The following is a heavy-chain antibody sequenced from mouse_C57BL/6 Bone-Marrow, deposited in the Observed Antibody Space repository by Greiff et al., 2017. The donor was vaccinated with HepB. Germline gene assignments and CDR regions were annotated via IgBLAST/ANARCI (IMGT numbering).Heavy chain of an antibody. J-gene: IGHJ2*01. Sequence: QVQLQQPGAELVRPGSSVKLSCKASGYTFTSYWMDWVKQRPGQGLEWIGNIYPSDSETHYNQKFKDKATLTVDKSSSTAYMQLSSLTSEDSAVYYCARDLVTTVVGNYQGPGTTLTVSS. CDR3: ARDLVTTVVGNY. V-gene: IGHV1-61*01. CDR2: IYPSDSET. CDR1: GYTFTSYW. D-gene: IGHD1-1*01.